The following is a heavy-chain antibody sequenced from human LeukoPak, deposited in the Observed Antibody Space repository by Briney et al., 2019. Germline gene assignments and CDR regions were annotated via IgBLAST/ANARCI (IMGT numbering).Heavy chain of an antibody. CDR1: GFTFSDHY. CDR2: TRKKVNSYTT. Sequence: GGSLRLSCAASGFTFSDHYMDWVRQAPGRGLEWVGRTRKKVNSYTTEYAASVKGRFTISRDDSKNSLYLQMNSLKTEDTAVYYCARSYGSGTYPFDYWGQGTLVTVSS. D-gene: IGHD3-10*01. J-gene: IGHJ4*02. CDR3: ARSYGSGTYPFDY. V-gene: IGHV3-72*01.